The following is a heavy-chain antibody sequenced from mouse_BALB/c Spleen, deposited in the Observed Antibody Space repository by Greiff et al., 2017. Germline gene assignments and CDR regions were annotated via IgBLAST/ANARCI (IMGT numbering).Heavy chain of an antibody. CDR2: IRNKANGYTT. CDR3: ARDIGTMIPWFAY. V-gene: IGHV7-3*02. Sequence: EVHLVESGGGLVQPGGSLRLSCATSGFTFTDYYMSWVRQPPGKALEWLGFIRNKANGYTTEYSASVKGRFTISRDNSQSILYLQMNTLRAEDRATYYCARDIGTMIPWFAYWGQGTLVTVSA. CDR1: GFTFTDYY. D-gene: IGHD2-4*01. J-gene: IGHJ3*01.